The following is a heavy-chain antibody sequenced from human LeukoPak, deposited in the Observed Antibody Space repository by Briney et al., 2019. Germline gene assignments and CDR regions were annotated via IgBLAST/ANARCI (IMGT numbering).Heavy chain of an antibody. D-gene: IGHD1-26*01. J-gene: IGHJ4*02. CDR1: GYTFTTYA. CDR2: INAGNGNT. V-gene: IGHV1-3*01. Sequence: ASVTVSFKASGYTFTTYAIHWVRQAPGQRLEWMGWINAGNGNTKYSQKFQGRVTITRDTSASTAYMELSSLRSEDTAVYSCARELGGFDYWGQGTLVTVSS. CDR3: ARELGGFDY.